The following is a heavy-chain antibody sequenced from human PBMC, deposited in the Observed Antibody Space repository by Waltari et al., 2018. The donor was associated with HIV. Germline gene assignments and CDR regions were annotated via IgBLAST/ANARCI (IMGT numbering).Heavy chain of an antibody. CDR2: IYPDDTT. D-gene: IGHD3-10*01. CDR1: NFSGSGEP. J-gene: IGHJ5*02. Sequence: AESGGRLIQPGGSLGLSCRASNFSGSGEPVTWIRQAPGGSLEWVAVIYPDDTTHYADSVSGRFTISRAKSRTTVLLLMNGLFVDDTATYFCATGVRYYGPWGQGTRVTVSS. V-gene: IGHV3-53*01. CDR3: ATGVRYYGP.